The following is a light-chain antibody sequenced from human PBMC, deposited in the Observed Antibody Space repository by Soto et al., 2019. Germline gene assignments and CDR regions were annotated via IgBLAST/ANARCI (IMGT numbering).Light chain of an antibody. CDR2: AAS. Sequence: DIQMSQFPSTLSASVGDRVTITCRASQSISIWLAWYQQKPGKAPKLLISAASTLQSGVPSRFSGSGSGTDFTLTISSLQPEDFATYCCQQVKSYPWTFGQGTKVDIK. J-gene: IGKJ1*01. CDR1: QSISIW. V-gene: IGKV1-5*01. CDR3: QQVKSYPWT.